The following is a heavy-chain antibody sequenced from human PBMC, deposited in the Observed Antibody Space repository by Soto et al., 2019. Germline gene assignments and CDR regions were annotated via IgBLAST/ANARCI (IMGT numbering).Heavy chain of an antibody. CDR2: IYYSGST. Sequence: SETLSLTCTVSGGSISSGGYYWSWIRQHPGKGLEWIGYIYYSGSTYYNPSLKSRVTISVDTSKNQFSLKLSSVTAADTAVYYCASRKAVNRGIRIACGMDVWGQGTTVTVSS. CDR1: GGSISSGGYY. V-gene: IGHV4-31*03. CDR3: ASRKAVNRGIRIACGMDV. J-gene: IGHJ6*02. D-gene: IGHD3-3*02.